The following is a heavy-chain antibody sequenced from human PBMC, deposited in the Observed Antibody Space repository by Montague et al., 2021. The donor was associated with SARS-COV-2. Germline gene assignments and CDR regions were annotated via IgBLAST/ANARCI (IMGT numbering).Heavy chain of an antibody. J-gene: IGHJ2*01. V-gene: IGHV6-1*01. CDR1: GDSVSSNIAT. D-gene: IGHD2-21*02. CDR3: ARAYCGGDCYFYWYFDL. CDR2: TYYRSKWYN. Sequence: CAISGDSVSSNIATWNWIRQSPSGGLEWLGRTYYRSKWYNDYAVSVKSRAIINPDTSNNRISLQLNSVTPGDTAVYYCARAYCGGDCYFYWYFDLWGRGTLVTVSS.